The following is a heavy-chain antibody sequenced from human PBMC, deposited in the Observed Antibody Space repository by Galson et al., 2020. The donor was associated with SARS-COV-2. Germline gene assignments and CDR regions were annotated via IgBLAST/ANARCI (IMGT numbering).Heavy chain of an antibody. CDR2: MRPKSGDT. J-gene: IGHJ5*02. V-gene: IGHV1-8*01. Sequence: GESLKISCKASGYTFSNYDINWVRQATGQGLEWMGWMRPKSGDTDYAQKFQGRVTMTRDTSINTAYMELSSLRSEDTAIYYCVRYYDILTGYYSVFDTWGQGTLVTVSS. CDR3: VRYYDILTGYYSVFDT. D-gene: IGHD3-9*01. CDR1: GYTFSNYD.